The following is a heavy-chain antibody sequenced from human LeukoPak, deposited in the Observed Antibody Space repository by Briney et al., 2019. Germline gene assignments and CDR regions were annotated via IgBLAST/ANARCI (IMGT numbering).Heavy chain of an antibody. CDR3: ARQGRKDFDWLGRESPNYGMDV. D-gene: IGHD3-9*01. CDR1: GVSISPYY. V-gene: IGHV4-59*05. CDR2: IYYSGST. Sequence: SETLSLTCTVSGVSISPYYWSWIRQPPGKGLEWIGSIYYSGSTYYNPSLKSRVTISVDTSKNQFSLKLSSVTAADTAVYYCARQGRKDFDWLGRESPNYGMDVWGQGTTVTVSS. J-gene: IGHJ6*02.